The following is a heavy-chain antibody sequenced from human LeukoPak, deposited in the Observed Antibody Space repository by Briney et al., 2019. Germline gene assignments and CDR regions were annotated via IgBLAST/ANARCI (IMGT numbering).Heavy chain of an antibody. J-gene: IGHJ4*02. V-gene: IGHV1-18*01. D-gene: IGHD1-20*01. CDR3: ARGYGTYNWNDGIDY. CDR1: GYTFTSYG. Sequence: ASVKVSCKASGYTFTSYGISWVRQAPGQGLEWMGWISAYNGNTNYAQKLQGRVTMTTDTSTSTAYMELRSLRSADTAVYYCARGYGTYNWNDGIDYWGQGTLVTVSS. CDR2: ISAYNGNT.